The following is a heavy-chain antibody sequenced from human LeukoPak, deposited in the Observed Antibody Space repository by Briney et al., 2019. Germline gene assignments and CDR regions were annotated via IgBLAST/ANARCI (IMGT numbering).Heavy chain of an antibody. V-gene: IGHV3-23*01. CDR2: ISGSGDST. Sequence: GSLRPSFGSAWFTFRDYTPGVGRPAPRKGVGGGSVISGSGDSTYYADSVKGRFTISRDNSKNTLYLQMNSLGAEDTAVYYCAKGASVSCYSALDYWCQGTLVTVSS. J-gene: IGHJ4*02. D-gene: IGHD2-15*01. CDR1: WFTFRDYT. CDR3: AKGASVSCYSALDY.